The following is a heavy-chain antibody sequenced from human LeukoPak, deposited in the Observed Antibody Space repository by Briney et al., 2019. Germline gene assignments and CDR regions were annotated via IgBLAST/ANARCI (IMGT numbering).Heavy chain of an antibody. V-gene: IGHV4-39*01. D-gene: IGHD2-2*01. J-gene: IGHJ6*03. CDR2: IYYSGST. Sequence: PSETLSLTCTVSGGSISSSSYYWGWIRQPPGKGLEWIGSIYYSGSTYYNPSLKSRVTISVDTSKNQFSLKLSSVTAADTAVYYCARQASYCSSTSCCEGPIYYYYYMDVWGKGTTVTVSS. CDR3: ARQASYCSSTSCCEGPIYYYYYMDV. CDR1: GGSISSSSYY.